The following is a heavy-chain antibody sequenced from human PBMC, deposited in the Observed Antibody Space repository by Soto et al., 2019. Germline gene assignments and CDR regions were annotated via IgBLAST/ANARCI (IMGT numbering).Heavy chain of an antibody. CDR2: IYYSGST. D-gene: IGHD3-9*01. V-gene: IGHV4-39*01. CDR3: ARHVPYYDISTGYFNFDY. Sequence: PSETLSLTCTVSGGSISSSSYYWGWIRQPPGKGLEWIGSIYYSGSTYYNPSLKSRVTISVDTSKNQFSLKLSSVTAADTAVYYCARHVPYYDISTGYFNFDYWGQGTLVIVSS. J-gene: IGHJ4*02. CDR1: GGSISSSSYY.